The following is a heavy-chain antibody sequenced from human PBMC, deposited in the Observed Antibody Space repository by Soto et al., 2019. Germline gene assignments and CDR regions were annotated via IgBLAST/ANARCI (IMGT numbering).Heavy chain of an antibody. CDR2: ISYDGRDK. D-gene: IGHD6-19*01. Sequence: GGSLRLSCAASGFTFSSYAMHWVRQAPGEGLEWVAVISYDGRDKYHADSVKGRFTISRDNSKNTLYLLMNSLRAEDTAVYYCATDRTPVADYYFDYWGQGTLVTVSS. CDR3: ATDRTPVADYYFDY. J-gene: IGHJ4*02. V-gene: IGHV3-30*03. CDR1: GFTFSSYA.